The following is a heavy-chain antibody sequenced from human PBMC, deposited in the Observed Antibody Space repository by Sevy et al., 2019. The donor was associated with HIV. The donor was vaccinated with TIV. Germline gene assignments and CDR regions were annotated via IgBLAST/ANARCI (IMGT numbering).Heavy chain of an antibody. CDR3: AITREYYSDSSGYFDY. J-gene: IGHJ4*02. V-gene: IGHV1-24*01. CDR1: GYTLTEFS. CDR2: FDPEDAKT. Sequence: ASVKVSCKISGYTLTEFSMHWVRQVPGKGLEWMGSFDPEDAKTIYALKFQGRVTMTEDTSTDTAYMELASLRSEDTAVYYCAITREYYSDSSGYFDYWGQGTLVTVSS. D-gene: IGHD3-22*01.